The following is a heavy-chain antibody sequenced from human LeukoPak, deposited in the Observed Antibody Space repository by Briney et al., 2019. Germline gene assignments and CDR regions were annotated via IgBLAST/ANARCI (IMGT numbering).Heavy chain of an antibody. J-gene: IGHJ3*02. CDR3: ARGRVWYSSSWYRNDAFDI. Sequence: SKTLSLTCAVYGGSFSGYYWSWIRQPPGKGLEWIGEINHSGSTNYNPPLKSRVTISVDTSKNQFSLKLSSVTAADTAVYYCARGRVWYSSSWYRNDAFDIWGQGAMVTVSS. D-gene: IGHD6-13*01. CDR1: GGSFSGYY. CDR2: INHSGST. V-gene: IGHV4-34*01.